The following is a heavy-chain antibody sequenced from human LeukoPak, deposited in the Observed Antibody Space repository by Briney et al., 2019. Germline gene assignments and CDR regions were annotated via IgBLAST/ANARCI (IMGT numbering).Heavy chain of an antibody. J-gene: IGHJ4*02. CDR3: VRGGGQQLVYDY. Sequence: SETLSLTCAVYGGSFSGYYWSWIRQPPGKGLEWIGDINHSGSTNYNTSLKSRVTISVDTSKNQFSLKLSSVTAADTAVYYCVRGGGQQLVYDYWGQGTLVTVSS. V-gene: IGHV4-34*01. CDR2: INHSGST. CDR1: GGSFSGYY. D-gene: IGHD6-13*01.